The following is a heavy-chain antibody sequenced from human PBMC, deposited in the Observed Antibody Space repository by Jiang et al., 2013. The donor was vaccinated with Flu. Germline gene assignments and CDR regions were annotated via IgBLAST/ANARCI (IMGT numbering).Heavy chain of an antibody. D-gene: IGHD4-23*01. Sequence: QLLESGGGLVQPGGSLRLSCAASGFTVSSNYMSWVRQAPGKGLEWVSVIYSGGSTYYADSVKGRFTISRDNSKNTLYLQMNSLRAEDTAVYYCAKAPSTLRWLDYWGQGTLVTVSS. CDR3: AKAPSTLRWLDY. J-gene: IGHJ4*02. V-gene: IGHV3-66*01. CDR2: IYSGGST. CDR1: GFTVSSNY.